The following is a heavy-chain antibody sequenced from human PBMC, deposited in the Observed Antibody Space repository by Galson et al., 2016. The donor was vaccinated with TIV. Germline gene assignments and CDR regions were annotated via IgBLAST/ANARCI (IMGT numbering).Heavy chain of an antibody. Sequence: SLRLSCAASGFTFRNYAMSWVRQAPGKGREWFSGISGGGFRTSYADSVKGRFTASRDNSRNTLLLQMTRLRAEDTAVYYCAKVTSQWLIRGDFDYWGQGTLVTVAS. CDR3: AKVTSQWLIRGDFDY. CDR2: ISGGGFRT. J-gene: IGHJ4*02. CDR1: GFTFRNYA. V-gene: IGHV3-23*01. D-gene: IGHD6-19*01.